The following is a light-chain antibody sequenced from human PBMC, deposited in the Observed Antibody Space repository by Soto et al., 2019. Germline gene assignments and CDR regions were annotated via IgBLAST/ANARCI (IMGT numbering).Light chain of an antibody. CDR2: VAS. Sequence: EIVLTQSPATLSLSPGERATLSCRASQRVSSSYLAWYQQKPGQAPRLLIYVASSRATGLPDRFSGSGSGTDFTLTISRLEPEDFAVYYCQQYGSSPYTFGQGTKLEIK. V-gene: IGKV3-20*01. CDR1: QRVSSSY. CDR3: QQYGSSPYT. J-gene: IGKJ2*01.